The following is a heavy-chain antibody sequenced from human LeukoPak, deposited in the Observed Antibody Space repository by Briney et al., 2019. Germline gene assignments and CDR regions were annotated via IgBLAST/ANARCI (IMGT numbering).Heavy chain of an antibody. V-gene: IGHV4-59*06. J-gene: IGHJ4*02. CDR1: GVSINNYH. D-gene: IGHD2-2*01. CDR3: AREADIVVVPAASHFDY. CDR2: IYHSGST. Sequence: SETLSLTCTVSGVSINNYHWSWIRQPAGKGLEWIGYIYHSGSTYYNPSLKSRVTISVDRSKNQFSLKLSSVTAADTAVYYCAREADIVVVPAASHFDYWGQGTLVTVSS.